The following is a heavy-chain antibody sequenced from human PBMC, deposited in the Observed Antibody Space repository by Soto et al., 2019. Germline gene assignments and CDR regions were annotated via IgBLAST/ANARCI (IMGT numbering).Heavy chain of an antibody. CDR1: GFTFRSYG. CDR2: IWYDGSNK. D-gene: IGHD1-26*01. Sequence: GGSLRLSCAASGFTFRSYGMHWVRQAPGKGLEWVAVIWYDGSNKYYADSVKGRFTISRDNSKNTLYLQMNSLRAEDTAVYYCARDQGGELLVDAFDIWGQGTMVTVSS. V-gene: IGHV3-33*01. J-gene: IGHJ3*02. CDR3: ARDQGGELLVDAFDI.